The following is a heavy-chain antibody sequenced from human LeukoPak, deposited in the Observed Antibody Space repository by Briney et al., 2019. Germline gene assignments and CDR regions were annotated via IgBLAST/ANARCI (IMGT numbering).Heavy chain of an antibody. CDR1: GYTFTSYY. J-gene: IGHJ6*02. CDR2: INPSGGTT. D-gene: IGHD6-6*01. V-gene: IGHV1-46*01. CDR3: ATFRPSLYYYYGMDV. Sequence: ASVKVSCKASGYTFTSYYMHWVRQAPGQGPEWMGIINPSGGTTTYAQKFQGRVTMTRDTSTSTAYMELSRLRSDDTAVYYCATFRPSLYYYYGMDVWGQGTTVTVSS.